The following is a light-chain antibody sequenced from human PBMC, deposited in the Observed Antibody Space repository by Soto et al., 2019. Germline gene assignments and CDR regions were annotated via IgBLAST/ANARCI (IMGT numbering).Light chain of an antibody. CDR3: FSYDGGEHV. J-gene: IGLJ1*01. CDR1: SRDLGASKY. V-gene: IGLV2-8*01. Sequence: QSALTQPPSASGSPGQSVTISCTGTSRDLGASKYVSWYQQHPGEAPKLMIYEVTKRPSGVPDRFSGSKSGNTASLTVSGLQAEDEADYYCFSYDGGEHVLGTGTKLTVL. CDR2: EVT.